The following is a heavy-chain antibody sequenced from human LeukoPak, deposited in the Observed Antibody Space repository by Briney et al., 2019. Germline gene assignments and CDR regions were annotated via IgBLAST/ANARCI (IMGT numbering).Heavy chain of an antibody. Sequence: SVKVSCKASGGTFSSYAISWVRQAPGQGLEWMGRIIPIFGTANYAQKFQGRVTITTDESTSTAYMELNSLRSEDTAVYYCAREEGGSSSSDFWGQGTLVTVSS. V-gene: IGHV1-69*05. CDR3: AREEGGSSSSDF. J-gene: IGHJ4*02. CDR1: GGTFSSYA. CDR2: IIPIFGTA. D-gene: IGHD6-6*01.